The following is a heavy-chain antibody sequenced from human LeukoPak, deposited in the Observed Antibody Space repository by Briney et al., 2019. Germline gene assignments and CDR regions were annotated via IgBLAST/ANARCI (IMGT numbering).Heavy chain of an antibody. J-gene: IGHJ4*02. CDR3: ARDSLDSSGYYLYYFDY. V-gene: IGHV3-74*01. Sequence: GGSLRLSCAASGFTFSSYWMHWVRQAPGKGLVSVSRINSDGSSTSYADSVKGRLTISRDNAKNTLYLQMNSLRAEDTAVYYCARDSLDSSGYYLYYFDYWGQGTLVTVSS. CDR1: GFTFSSYW. CDR2: INSDGSST. D-gene: IGHD3-22*01.